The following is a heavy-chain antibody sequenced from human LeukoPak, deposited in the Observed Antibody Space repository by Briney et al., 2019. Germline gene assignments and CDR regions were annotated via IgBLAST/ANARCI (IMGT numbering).Heavy chain of an antibody. CDR3: ARHPGLSSRIAARPGHFDY. J-gene: IGHJ4*02. Sequence: PSETLSLTCTVSGGSISSSSYYWGWIRQPPGKGLEWIGSIYYSGSTYYNPSLKSRVTISVDTSKNQFSLKLSSVTAADTAVYYCARHPGLSSRIAARPGHFDYWGQGTLVTASS. CDR1: GGSISSSSYY. D-gene: IGHD6-6*01. CDR2: IYYSGST. V-gene: IGHV4-39*01.